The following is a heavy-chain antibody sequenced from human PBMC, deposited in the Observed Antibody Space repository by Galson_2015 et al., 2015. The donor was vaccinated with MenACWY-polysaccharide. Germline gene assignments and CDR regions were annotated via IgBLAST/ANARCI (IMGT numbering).Heavy chain of an antibody. CDR2: ISYDGTNK. CDR3: AKDRPLRGLTVFYYGMDV. J-gene: IGHJ6*02. CDR1: GFTFSVYA. Sequence: SLRLSCAVTGFTFSVYAIHWVRQAPGKGLEWLAVISYDGTNKYYSDSVQGRFTISRDNSKDMVYLHMSSRRGEDTAIYFCAKDRPLRGLTVFYYGMDVWGRGTTVTVSS. D-gene: IGHD3-10*01. V-gene: IGHV3-30*18.